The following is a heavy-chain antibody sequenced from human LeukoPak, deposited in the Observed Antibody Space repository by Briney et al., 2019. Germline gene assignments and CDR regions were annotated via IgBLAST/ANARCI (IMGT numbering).Heavy chain of an antibody. Sequence: SETLSLTCAVYGGSFSGYYWSWIRQSPGKGLEWIGEINHNGNTNYNPSLKSRVTISVDTSKNQFSLKVTSVTVADTAVYFCARGPGDFWSGYSHYYYYMDVWGKGTTVSVSS. CDR3: ARGPGDFWSGYSHYYYYMDV. J-gene: IGHJ6*03. D-gene: IGHD3-3*01. CDR2: INHNGNT. CDR1: GGSFSGYY. V-gene: IGHV4-34*01.